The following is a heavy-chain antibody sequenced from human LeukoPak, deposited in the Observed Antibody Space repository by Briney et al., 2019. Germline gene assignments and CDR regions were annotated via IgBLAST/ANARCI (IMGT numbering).Heavy chain of an antibody. CDR3: ARSTSGWFWFDP. Sequence: SETLSLTCTVSGYSISSGYYWGWIRQPPGKGLEWIGSIYHSGSTYSSPSLKSRVTISVDTSRNQFSLKLTSVTAADPAVYYCARSTSGWFWFDPWGQGTLVTVSS. CDR2: IYHSGST. V-gene: IGHV4-38-2*02. D-gene: IGHD6-19*01. J-gene: IGHJ5*02. CDR1: GYSISSGYY.